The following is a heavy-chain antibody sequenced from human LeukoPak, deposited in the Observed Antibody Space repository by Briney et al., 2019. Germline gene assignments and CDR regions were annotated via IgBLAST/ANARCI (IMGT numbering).Heavy chain of an antibody. CDR1: GGTFISYA. CDR3: ARSGQYCSSTSCYFASYGMDV. J-gene: IGHJ6*02. V-gene: IGHV1-2*02. CDR2: INPNSGGT. D-gene: IGHD2-2*01. Sequence: ASVKVSCKASGGTFISYAISWVRQAPGQGLEWMGWINPNSGGTNYAQKFQGRVTMTRDTSISTAYMELSRLRSDDTAVYYCARSGQYCSSTSCYFASYGMDVWGQGTTVTVSS.